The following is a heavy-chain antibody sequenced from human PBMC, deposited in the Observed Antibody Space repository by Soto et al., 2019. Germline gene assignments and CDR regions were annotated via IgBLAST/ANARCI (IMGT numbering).Heavy chain of an antibody. J-gene: IGHJ4*02. Sequence: ASVKVSCKASGGTFSSYAISWVRQAPGQGLEWMGGIIPIFGTANYAQKFQGRVTVTADESTSTAYMELSSLRSEDTAVYYCARANVDTAMACDYWGQGXLVTVSS. CDR1: GGTFSSYA. V-gene: IGHV1-69*13. D-gene: IGHD5-18*01. CDR3: ARANVDTAMACDY. CDR2: IIPIFGTA.